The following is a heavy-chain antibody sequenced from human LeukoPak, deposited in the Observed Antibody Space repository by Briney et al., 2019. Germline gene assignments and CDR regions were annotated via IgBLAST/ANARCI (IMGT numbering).Heavy chain of an antibody. CDR1: GYTFNQYG. Sequence: ASVKVSCKASGYTFNQYGITWVRQAPGQELEWMGWISAYNGNTNYAQKLQGRVIMTTDTSTSTAYMELRSLRSDDTAVYYCARRGLSDFYYYYVDVWGKGTTVTVSS. D-gene: IGHD4-17*01. V-gene: IGHV1-18*01. CDR3: ARRGLSDFYYYYVDV. CDR2: ISAYNGNT. J-gene: IGHJ6*03.